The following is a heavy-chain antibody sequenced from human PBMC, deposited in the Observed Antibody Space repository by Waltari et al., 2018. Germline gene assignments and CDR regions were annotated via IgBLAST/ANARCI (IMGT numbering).Heavy chain of an antibody. Sequence: EMQLVESGGALVQPGGSLRLSCAASGFPFSTYTMNWVRQAQGQGLEWVAVMTASGLMDYGDSVKGRFIISRDNSKNTLYLEMFRLRVEDTARYYCAKDEGARLAPTFGMDAWGQGTTVIVS. CDR2: MTASGLM. J-gene: IGHJ6*02. V-gene: IGHV3-23*04. D-gene: IGHD6-6*01. CDR1: GFPFSTYT. CDR3: AKDEGARLAPTFGMDA.